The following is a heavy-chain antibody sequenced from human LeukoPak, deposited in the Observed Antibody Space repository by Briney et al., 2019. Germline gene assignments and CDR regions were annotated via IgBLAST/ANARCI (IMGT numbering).Heavy chain of an antibody. CDR2: ISGDGGST. D-gene: IGHD2-15*01. CDR3: AKGPTSCGVGYKDV. Sequence: PGGSLRLSCAASGFTFDDYAMHWVRQAPGKGLEWVSLISGDGGSTYYADSVKGRFTISRDNSKNSLYLQMNSLRTEDTALYYRAKGPTSCGVGYKDVWGQGTTVTVSS. J-gene: IGHJ6*02. V-gene: IGHV3-43*02. CDR1: GFTFDDYA.